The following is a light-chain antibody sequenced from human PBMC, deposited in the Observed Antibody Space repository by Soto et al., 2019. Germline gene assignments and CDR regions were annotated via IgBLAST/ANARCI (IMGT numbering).Light chain of an antibody. Sequence: QSALTQPASVSGSPGQSITISCTGTSSDVGGYNYVSWYQQHPGKAPKLIIYDVSNRPSGVSNRFSGSKSGNTASLTISGLQAEDEADYYCSSSTSSGSLFGGGTKVTVL. J-gene: IGLJ3*02. CDR1: SSDVGGYNY. V-gene: IGLV2-14*03. CDR2: DVS. CDR3: SSSTSSGSL.